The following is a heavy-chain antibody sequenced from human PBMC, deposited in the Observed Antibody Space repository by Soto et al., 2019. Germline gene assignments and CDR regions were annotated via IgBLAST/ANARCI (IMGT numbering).Heavy chain of an antibody. CDR3: AKFLEWLSLGIESYYYYGMDV. J-gene: IGHJ6*02. V-gene: IGHV3-23*01. CDR2: ISGSGGST. D-gene: IGHD3-3*01. Sequence: EVQLLESGGGLVQPGGSLRLSCAASGFTFSSYAMSWVRQAPGKGLEWVSAISGSGGSTYYADSVKGRFTISRDNSKNTLYLQMNSMRAEDTAVYYCAKFLEWLSLGIESYYYYGMDVWGQGTTVTVSS. CDR1: GFTFSSYA.